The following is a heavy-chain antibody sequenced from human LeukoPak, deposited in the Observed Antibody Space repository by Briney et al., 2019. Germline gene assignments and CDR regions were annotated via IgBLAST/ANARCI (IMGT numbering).Heavy chain of an antibody. V-gene: IGHV1-2*02. D-gene: IGHD1-1*01. CDR1: GGTFSSYA. CDR3: ARVSELEGVDY. J-gene: IGHJ4*02. CDR2: INPNSGGT. Sequence: ASVKVSCKASGGTFSSYAISWVRQAPGQGLEWMGWINPNSGGTNYAQKFQGRVTMTRDTSISTAYMELSRLRSDDTAVYYCARVSELEGVDYWGQGTLVTVSS.